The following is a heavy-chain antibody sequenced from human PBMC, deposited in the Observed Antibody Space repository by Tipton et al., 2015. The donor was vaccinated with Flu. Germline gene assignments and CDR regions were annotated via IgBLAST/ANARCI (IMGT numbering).Heavy chain of an antibody. CDR1: GGSISSYY. Sequence: TLSLTCTVSGGSISSYYWTWIRQPAGKGLEWIGRTYTSGSTKYNPSLKSRVTMSVDTSKNHFSLKLSSVTAADTAVYYCARGSGAVAYIIFDYWGQGTLVTVAS. CDR2: TYTSGST. J-gene: IGHJ4*02. V-gene: IGHV4-4*07. CDR3: ARGSGAVAYIIFDY. D-gene: IGHD3-10*01.